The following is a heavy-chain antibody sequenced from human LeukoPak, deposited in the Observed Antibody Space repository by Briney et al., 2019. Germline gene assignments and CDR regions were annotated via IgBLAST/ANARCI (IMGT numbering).Heavy chain of an antibody. J-gene: IGHJ4*02. CDR3: ARERSSGSYFLGSFDN. Sequence: GGPLSLSCTASGFTYHDHFMLGVPQAPGKGGAGVGRTRNKANDYTTEHAACVRGRFSISKDDSTNSLYLQMHSLQTEDTAMYYCARERSSGSYFLGSFDNWGQGTLVTVSS. CDR1: GFTYHDHF. D-gene: IGHD1-26*01. CDR2: TRNKANDYTT. V-gene: IGHV3-72*01.